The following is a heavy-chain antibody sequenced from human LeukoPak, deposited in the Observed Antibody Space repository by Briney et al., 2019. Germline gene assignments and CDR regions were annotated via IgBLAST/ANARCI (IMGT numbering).Heavy chain of an antibody. V-gene: IGHV3-30-3*01. CDR3: ARDLEAGSYYGFNAFDI. D-gene: IGHD1-26*01. J-gene: IGHJ3*02. CDR1: GFTFSSYA. CDR2: ISYDGSNK. Sequence: GGSLRLSCAASGFTFSSYAMHWVRQAPGKGLEWVAVISYDGSNKYYADSVKGRFTISRDNSKNTLYLQMNSLRAEDTAVYYCARDLEAGSYYGFNAFDIWGQGTMVTVSS.